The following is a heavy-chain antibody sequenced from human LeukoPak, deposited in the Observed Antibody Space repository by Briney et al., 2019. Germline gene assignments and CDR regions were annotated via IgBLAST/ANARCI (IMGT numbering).Heavy chain of an antibody. CDR2: IIPIFGTA. V-gene: IGHV1-69*13. CDR3: ASSPRLSYYYMDV. J-gene: IGHJ6*03. D-gene: IGHD4/OR15-4a*01. CDR1: GGTFSTYS. Sequence: ASVKVSCKASGGTFSTYSISWVRQAPGQGLEWMGGIIPIFGTANYAQKFQGRVTITADESTSTAYMELSSLRSEDTAVYYCASSPRLSYYYMDVWGKGTTVTISS.